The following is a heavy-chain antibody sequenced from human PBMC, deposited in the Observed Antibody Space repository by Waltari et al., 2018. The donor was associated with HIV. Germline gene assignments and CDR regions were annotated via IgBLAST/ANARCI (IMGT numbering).Heavy chain of an antibody. J-gene: IGHJ2*01. Sequence: QVQLQQWGAGLLKPSETLSLTCAVYGGSFSGYYWSWIRQPPGKGLEWIGEINHSGSTNYNPTLKSRVTISVDTSKNQFSLKLSSVTAADTAVYYCASRTKNGWYFDLWGRGTLVTVSS. CDR3: ASRTKNGWYFDL. D-gene: IGHD2-8*01. V-gene: IGHV4-34*01. CDR2: INHSGST. CDR1: GGSFSGYY.